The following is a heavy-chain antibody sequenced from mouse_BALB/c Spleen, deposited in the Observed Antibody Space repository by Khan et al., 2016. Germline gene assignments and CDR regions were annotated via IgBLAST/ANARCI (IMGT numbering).Heavy chain of an antibody. V-gene: IGHV3-8*02. CDR2: ITYRGTT. D-gene: IGHD1-1*01. Sequence: EVQLQESGPSLVKPSQTLSLTCSVTGVSITSGYWNWIRTFPGTRLEYMGYITYRGTTYYNPSLQSRISITRDTSKNHYYLQLNSVTTEDTATYYGARDDGSSPVHDWGQGTTLTVSA. J-gene: IGHJ2*01. CDR1: GVSITSGY. CDR3: ARDDGSSPVHD.